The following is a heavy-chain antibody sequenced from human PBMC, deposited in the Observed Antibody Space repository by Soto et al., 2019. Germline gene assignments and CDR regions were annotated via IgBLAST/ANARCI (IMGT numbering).Heavy chain of an antibody. Sequence: QVQLVQSGAEVKKPGASVKVSCRASGYTFTRYALHWVRQAPGQRLEWMGWINAGNGNTTYSQKFQGRVTITRDKSASTAYMEWRSLTSEDTAVYYCARGGQLLSVAFDIWGQGTMVTVSS. D-gene: IGHD2-2*01. J-gene: IGHJ3*02. CDR1: GYTFTRYA. CDR3: ARGGQLLSVAFDI. CDR2: INAGNGNT. V-gene: IGHV1-3*01.